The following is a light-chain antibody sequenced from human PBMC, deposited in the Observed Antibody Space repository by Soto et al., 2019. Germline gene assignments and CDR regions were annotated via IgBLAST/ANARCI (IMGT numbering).Light chain of an antibody. CDR3: HQLNPEPPWT. CDR2: AAS. J-gene: IGKJ1*01. CDR1: QGISAF. Sequence: DIQLTQSPSFLSASVGDSVTITCRASQGISAFLAWYQQKPGKAPKLLIYAASTLHSGVPSRFSGSGFGTEFTLSISSLQPDDFATYYCHQLNPEPPWTFGQGTKVEIK. V-gene: IGKV1-9*01.